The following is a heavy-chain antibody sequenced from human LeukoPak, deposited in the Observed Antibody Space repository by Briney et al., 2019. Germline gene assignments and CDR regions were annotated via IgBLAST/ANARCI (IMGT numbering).Heavy chain of an antibody. V-gene: IGHV1-2*02. CDR3: ARIRYCGGISCYYIDY. CDR2: TDPNTGDS. D-gene: IGHD2-2*01. Sequence: ASVKVSCKPSEYTFTGYNIPWVRKPPGQGLEWMGGTDPNTGDSNYVQKFQGRVTMIRDTSISTAYMELSRLRSVDAAFYYRARIRYCGGISCYYIDYWGKGTLVTVSA. J-gene: IGHJ4*02. CDR1: EYTFTGYN.